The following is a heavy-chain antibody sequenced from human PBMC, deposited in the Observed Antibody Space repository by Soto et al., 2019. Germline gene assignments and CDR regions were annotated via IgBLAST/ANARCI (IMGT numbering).Heavy chain of an antibody. CDR3: ASLPLAAFAFDI. J-gene: IGHJ3*02. Sequence: QVQLVQSGAEVKKPGSSVKVSCKASGGTFSSYTISWVRQAPGQGLEWMGRIIPILGIAKYAQKFQGRVTITADKSTSTADMKLCILRSEDTAGYYCASLPLAAFAFDIWGQGTLVTVSS. CDR1: GGTFSSYT. CDR2: IIPILGIA. V-gene: IGHV1-69*02. D-gene: IGHD2-15*01.